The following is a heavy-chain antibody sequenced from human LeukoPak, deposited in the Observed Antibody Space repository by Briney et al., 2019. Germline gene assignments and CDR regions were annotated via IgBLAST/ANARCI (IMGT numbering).Heavy chain of an antibody. D-gene: IGHD4-11*01. Sequence: GGPLSLSCAASGFTFCSYDMIGPRHARGQGRVWGLYISSSGSNIYYEDSVRGRFTIYRENGKNSLYLQMKRLSAEDAAVCFCARGMTSYNWYFDLWGHGTLVTVSS. CDR3: ARGMTSYNWYFDL. V-gene: IGHV3-48*03. J-gene: IGHJ2*01. CDR2: ISSSGSNI. CDR1: GFTFCSYD.